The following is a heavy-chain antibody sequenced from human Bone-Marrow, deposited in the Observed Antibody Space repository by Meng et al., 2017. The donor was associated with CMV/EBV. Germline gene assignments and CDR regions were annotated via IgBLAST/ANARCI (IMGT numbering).Heavy chain of an antibody. CDR1: GFTVSSNY. D-gene: IGHD3-16*01. CDR2: IYSGGST. Sequence: GESLKISCAASGFTVSSNYMSWVRQAPGKGLEWVSVIYSGGSTYYADSVKGRCTISRDNSKNTLCLQMKGLRAEDSAVYYCAKCLRGRGIYYYGMDVWGQGTTVTVSS. CDR3: AKCLRGRGIYYYGMDV. J-gene: IGHJ6*02. V-gene: IGHV3-53*01.